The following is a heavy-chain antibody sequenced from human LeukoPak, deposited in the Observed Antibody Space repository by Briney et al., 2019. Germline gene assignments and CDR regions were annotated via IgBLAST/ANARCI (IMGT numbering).Heavy chain of an antibody. Sequence: GASVKVSCKASGYTFTGYYMHWVRQAPGQGLEWMGWINPNSGGTNYAQKFQGRVTMTRDTSISTAYMELSRLRSDDTAVYYCASEDFWSGYYKDPYYYGMDVWGQGTTVTVSS. CDR2: INPNSGGT. V-gene: IGHV1-2*02. J-gene: IGHJ6*02. D-gene: IGHD3-3*01. CDR3: ASEDFWSGYYKDPYYYGMDV. CDR1: GYTFTGYY.